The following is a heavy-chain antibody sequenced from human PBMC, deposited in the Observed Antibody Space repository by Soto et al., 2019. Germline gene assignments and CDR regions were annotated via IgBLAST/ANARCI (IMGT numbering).Heavy chain of an antibody. D-gene: IGHD4-17*01. CDR1: GDSVSKYY. CDR2: IHSTRSP. J-gene: IGHJ5*02. Sequence: SETLSLTCTVSGDSVSKYYWNWIRQPAGKGLEWIGRIHSTRSPDYNPSLKSRITLSVDASKNQFSLKLSLTSVTAADTAVYYCARSPAYGDYANLDTWGQGTLVTVSS. V-gene: IGHV4-4*07. CDR3: ARSPAYGDYANLDT.